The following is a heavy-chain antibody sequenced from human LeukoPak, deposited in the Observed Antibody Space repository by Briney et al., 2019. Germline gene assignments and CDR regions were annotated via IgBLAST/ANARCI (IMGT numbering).Heavy chain of an antibody. CDR3: ARDVGYSDGAHDAFAI. D-gene: IGHD5-18*01. J-gene: IGHJ3*02. V-gene: IGHV3-23*01. Sequence: GSVRLSCEASGFAFSFFAMSWLRQPPGKGLEWVSTINANSGTRSYAASVRGRFPISRDNSKNTVYLQMNTLRAEDTAVYYCARDVGYSDGAHDAFAIWGEGTMATLSS. CDR1: GFAFSFFA. CDR2: INANSGTR.